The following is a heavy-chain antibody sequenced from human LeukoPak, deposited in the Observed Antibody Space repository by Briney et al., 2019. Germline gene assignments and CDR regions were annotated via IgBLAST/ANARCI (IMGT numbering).Heavy chain of an antibody. V-gene: IGHV3-48*03. J-gene: IGHJ4*02. D-gene: IGHD1-7*01. CDR1: GFTFSSYE. CDR3: AKDLAGTPFDY. CDR2: VSSGGRTI. Sequence: GGSLRLSCAASGFTFSSYEMNWVRQAPGKGLEWVSYVSSGGRTIYYADSVKGRFTISRDNAKNSLYLQMNSLRAEDTAVYYCAKDLAGTPFDYWGQGTLVTVSS.